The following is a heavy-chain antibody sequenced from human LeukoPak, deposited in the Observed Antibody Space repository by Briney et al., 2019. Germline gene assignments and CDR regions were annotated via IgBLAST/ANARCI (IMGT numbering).Heavy chain of an antibody. CDR2: IYYTGST. D-gene: IGHD2-15*01. CDR3: ARGYCSGGSCYYFDN. V-gene: IGHV4-59*01. J-gene: IGHJ4*02. CDR1: GFTFSNAW. Sequence: PGGSLRLSCAASGFTFSNAWMSWVRQAPGKGLEWVGYIYYTGSTNYNPSLKSRVTISLGTSENQFSLKLSSVTAADTAVYYCARGYCSGGSCYYFDNWGQGTLVTVSS.